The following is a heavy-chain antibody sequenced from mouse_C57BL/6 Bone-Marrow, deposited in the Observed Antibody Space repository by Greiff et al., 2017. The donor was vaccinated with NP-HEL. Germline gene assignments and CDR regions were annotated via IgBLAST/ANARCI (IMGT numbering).Heavy chain of an antibody. J-gene: IGHJ3*01. CDR2: INPYNGGT. D-gene: IGHD1-1*01. V-gene: IGHV1-19*01. CDR3: ARGNGSPFAY. CDR1: GYTFTDYY. Sequence: VQLKESGPVLVKPGASVKMSCKASGYTFTDYYMNWVKQSHGKSLEWIGVINPYNGGTSYNQKFKGKATLTVDKSSSTAYMELNSLTSEDSAVYYCARGNGSPFAYWGQGTLVTVSA.